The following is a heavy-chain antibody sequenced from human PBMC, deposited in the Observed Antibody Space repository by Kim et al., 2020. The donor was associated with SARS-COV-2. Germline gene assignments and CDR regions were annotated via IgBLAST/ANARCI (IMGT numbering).Heavy chain of an antibody. CDR1: GYTFTNYG. D-gene: IGHD2-8*01. CDR2: VNAGNGDT. Sequence: ASVKVSCKASGYTFTNYGVHWVRQAPGQSLEWMGWVNAGNGDTHYSPKFQDRVTITRDTSATTAYMELSSLRSEDTAVYYCTRPSFCAYVICPFYDYWGQGTLVTVSS. V-gene: IGHV1-3*01. J-gene: IGHJ4*02. CDR3: TRPSFCAYVICPFYDY.